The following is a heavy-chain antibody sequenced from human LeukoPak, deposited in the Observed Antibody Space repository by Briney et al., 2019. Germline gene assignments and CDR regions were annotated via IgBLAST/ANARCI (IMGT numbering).Heavy chain of an antibody. CDR2: IWYDGSNK. Sequence: PGGSLRLSCAASGFTFSSYGMHWVRQAPGKGLEWVAVIWYDGSNKYYADSVKGRFTISRDNSKNTLYLQMNSLRAEDTAVYYCARDHALYMDDSSGYYSFDYWGQGTLVTVSS. J-gene: IGHJ4*02. D-gene: IGHD3-22*01. CDR1: GFTFSSYG. CDR3: ARDHALYMDDSSGYYSFDY. V-gene: IGHV3-33*01.